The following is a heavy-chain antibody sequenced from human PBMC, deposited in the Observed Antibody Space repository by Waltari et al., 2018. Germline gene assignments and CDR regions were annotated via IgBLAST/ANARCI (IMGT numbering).Heavy chain of an antibody. J-gene: IGHJ4*02. Sequence: EVQLLESGGGLVQHEGSLSHSCAASGFTFSSYAMSWVRQAPGKGLEWVSAISGSGGSTYYADSVKGRFTISRDNSKNTLYLQMNSLRAEDTAVYYCAKDTIDSSGKVWGQGTLVTVSS. CDR1: GFTFSSYA. CDR2: ISGSGGST. CDR3: AKDTIDSSGKV. V-gene: IGHV3-23*01. D-gene: IGHD3-22*01.